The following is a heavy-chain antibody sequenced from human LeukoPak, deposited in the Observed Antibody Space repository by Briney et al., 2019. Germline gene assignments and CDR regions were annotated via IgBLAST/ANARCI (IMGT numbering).Heavy chain of an antibody. CDR1: GGSFSGYY. Sequence: RSSETLSLTCAVYGGSFSGYYWSWIRQPPGKGLEWIGEINHSGSTNYNPSLKSRVTISVDTSKNQFSLKLSSVTAADTAVYYCARKTTGTMSPYFDYWGQGTLVTVSS. CDR2: INHSGST. J-gene: IGHJ4*02. CDR3: ARKTTGTMSPYFDY. V-gene: IGHV4-34*01. D-gene: IGHD1-1*01.